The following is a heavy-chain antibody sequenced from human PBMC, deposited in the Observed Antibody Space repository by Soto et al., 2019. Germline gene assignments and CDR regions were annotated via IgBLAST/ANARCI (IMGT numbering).Heavy chain of an antibody. J-gene: IGHJ4*02. CDR3: AKSAPMDAGDKYYYDF. CDR2: IIPFFGTA. CDR1: GGTFSTFG. V-gene: IGHV1-69*13. Sequence: SVKVSCKASGGTFSTFGISWVRQAPGQGLEWMGGIIPFFGTARYSQKFEDRITITADESTNTVYMDLRSLTSEDTAIYYCAKSAPMDAGDKYYYDFWGQGPLITV. D-gene: IGHD4-17*01.